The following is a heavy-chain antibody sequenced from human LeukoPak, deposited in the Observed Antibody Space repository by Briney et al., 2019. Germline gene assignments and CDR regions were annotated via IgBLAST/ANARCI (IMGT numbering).Heavy chain of an antibody. CDR1: GFAFSIYW. J-gene: IGHJ4*02. CDR2: INGDGIRT. D-gene: IGHD5-12*01. CDR3: ARIKGGYLFDY. Sequence: GESLTLSCAASGFAFSIYWMHWVRQAPGKGLVWVSRINGDGIRTDYADSVKGRFTISRDNAKSTLYLQMNSLRDEDTAVYHCARIKGGYLFDYWGQGTLVTVSS. V-gene: IGHV3-74*01.